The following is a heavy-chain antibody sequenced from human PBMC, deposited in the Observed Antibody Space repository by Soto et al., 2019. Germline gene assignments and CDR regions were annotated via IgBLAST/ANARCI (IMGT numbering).Heavy chain of an antibody. CDR1: GYTFTSYG. CDR3: GRVPAAIRGNGDYDGMDV. V-gene: IGHV1-18*01. D-gene: IGHD2-2*02. CDR2: ISAYNGNT. Sequence: QVQLVQSGAEVKKPGASVKVSCKASGYTFTSYGISWVRQAPGQGLEWMGWISAYNGNTNYAQTLQGRVTMTTDTSTSTADRELRSPGSEDTAVYYCGRVPAAIRGNGDYDGMDVWGQGTTVTGSS. J-gene: IGHJ6*02.